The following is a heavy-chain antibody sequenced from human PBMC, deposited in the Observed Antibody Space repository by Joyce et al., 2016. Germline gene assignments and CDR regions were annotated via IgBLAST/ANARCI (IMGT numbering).Heavy chain of an antibody. V-gene: IGHV1-2*06. Sequence: QVQVVQSGAEVKKPGDSVKVSCRASGYPFTDYSIHWVRQAPGQGLECMGRIKPKSGDTNYAQNFQGRVTMTRDTSINTAYMEMSSLRSDDTAVYYCARGDLLDWGQGTLVTVSS. D-gene: IGHD2-8*02. CDR3: ARGDLLD. CDR2: IKPKSGDT. CDR1: GYPFTDYS. J-gene: IGHJ4*02.